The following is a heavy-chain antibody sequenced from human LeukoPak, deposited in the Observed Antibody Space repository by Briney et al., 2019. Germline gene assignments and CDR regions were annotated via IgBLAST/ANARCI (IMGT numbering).Heavy chain of an antibody. J-gene: IGHJ4*02. CDR1: GGSISSYY. V-gene: IGHV4-4*08. CDR2: IYTSGST. D-gene: IGHD2-15*01. CDR3: ARVGYSGETYYFDY. Sequence: KTSETLSLTCTVSGGSISSYYWNWIRQPPGKGLEWIGRIYTSGSTNYNPSLKSRVTISVDTSKNQFSLKLSSVTAADTAVYYCARVGYSGETYYFDYWGQGTLVTVSS.